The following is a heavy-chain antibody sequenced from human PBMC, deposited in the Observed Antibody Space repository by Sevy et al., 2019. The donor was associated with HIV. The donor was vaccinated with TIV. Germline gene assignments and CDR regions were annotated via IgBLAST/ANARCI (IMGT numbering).Heavy chain of an antibody. CDR1: GGTFSSYA. Sequence: ASVKVSCKASGGTFSSYAISWVRQAPGHRLEWMGGIIPVLGIANYAQKFQGRVTITADKSTSTAYMELSSLRSEDTAVYYCARGTGRGLYYFDYWGQGTLVTVSS. CDR2: IIPVLGIA. CDR3: ARGTGRGLYYFDY. V-gene: IGHV1-69*10. J-gene: IGHJ4*02. D-gene: IGHD3-9*01.